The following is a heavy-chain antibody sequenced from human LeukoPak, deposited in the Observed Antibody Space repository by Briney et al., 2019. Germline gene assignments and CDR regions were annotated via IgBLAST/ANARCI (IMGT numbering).Heavy chain of an antibody. D-gene: IGHD4-17*01. CDR1: GITFRSYG. CDR3: AKGARGDTVTSIVGLNWFDP. CDR2: RSYDGSHK. Sequence: PARSLRLSCAASGITFRSYGMHWVCQAPPKGLEWVAVRSYDGSHKYYADSVKGRFSISRDSSKNTLYLQMNSLRADDTAVYYCAKGARGDTVTSIVGLNWFDPWGQGTLVSVSS. J-gene: IGHJ5*02. V-gene: IGHV3-30*18.